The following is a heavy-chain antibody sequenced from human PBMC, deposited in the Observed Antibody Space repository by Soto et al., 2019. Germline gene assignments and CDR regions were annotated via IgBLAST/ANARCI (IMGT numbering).Heavy chain of an antibody. CDR3: AKSITMIVPNDY. D-gene: IGHD3-22*01. CDR1: GFTFSSYA. CDR2: ISGSGGST. Sequence: GSLRLSCAASGFTFSSYAMSWVRQAPGKGLEWVSAISGSGGSTYYADSVKGRFTISRDNSKDTLYLQMNSLKAEDTAVYYCAKSITMIVPNDYWGQGTLATVPS. V-gene: IGHV3-23*01. J-gene: IGHJ4*02.